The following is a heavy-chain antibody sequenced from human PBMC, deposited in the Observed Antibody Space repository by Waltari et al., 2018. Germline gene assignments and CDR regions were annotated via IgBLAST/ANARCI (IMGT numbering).Heavy chain of an antibody. D-gene: IGHD3-22*01. Sequence: QVQLVQSGAEVKKPGSSVKVSCKASGGTFSSYAISWVRQAPGQGLEWMGGIIPILGIANYAQKFQGRVTITADESTSTAYMELSSLRSEDTAVYYCARGLNYYDSSGYYSEDAFDIWGQGTMVTVSS. CDR1: GGTFSSYA. CDR2: IIPILGIA. J-gene: IGHJ3*02. CDR3: ARGLNYYDSSGYYSEDAFDI. V-gene: IGHV1-69*04.